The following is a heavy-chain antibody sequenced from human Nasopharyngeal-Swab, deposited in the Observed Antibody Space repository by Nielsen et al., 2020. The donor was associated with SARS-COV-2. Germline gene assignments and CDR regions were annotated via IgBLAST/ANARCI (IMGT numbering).Heavy chain of an antibody. J-gene: IGHJ4*02. CDR3: ARGTYDFQLLFCDY. V-gene: IGHV3-30*03. Sequence: GGSLRLSCAVSGFPFSSYGMHWVRQAPGKGLEWVTFISSDGSNKYYADSVKGRFTISRDNSKNTVYLQVNSLRADDTAVYYCARGTYDFQLLFCDYWGQGTLVTVSS. D-gene: IGHD2-2*01. CDR2: ISSDGSNK. CDR1: GFPFSSYG.